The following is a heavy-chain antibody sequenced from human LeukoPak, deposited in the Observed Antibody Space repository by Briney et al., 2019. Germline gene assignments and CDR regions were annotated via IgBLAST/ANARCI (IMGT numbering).Heavy chain of an antibody. CDR3: ARVAYCSSTSCYADAFDY. CDR1: GYTFTGYY. CDR2: INTNSGGT. V-gene: IGHV1-2*02. D-gene: IGHD2-2*01. Sequence: ASVKVSCKASGYTFTGYYMHWVRQAPGQGLEWMGWINTNSGGTNYAQKFQGRVTMTRDTSISTAYMELSRLRSDDTAVYYCARVAYCSSTSCYADAFDYWGQGTLVTVSS. J-gene: IGHJ4*02.